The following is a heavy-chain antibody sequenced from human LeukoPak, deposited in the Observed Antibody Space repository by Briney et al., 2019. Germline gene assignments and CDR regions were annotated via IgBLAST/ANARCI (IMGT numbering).Heavy chain of an antibody. Sequence: SETLSLTCTVSGYSISSGYYWGWIRQPPGKGLEWIGSIYHSGSTYYNPSLKSRVTISVDTSKNQFSPKLSSVTAADTAVYYCARDRATMVRGARHWFDPWGQGTLVTVSS. V-gene: IGHV4-38-2*02. CDR2: IYHSGST. J-gene: IGHJ5*02. CDR1: GYSISSGYY. CDR3: ARDRATMVRGARHWFDP. D-gene: IGHD3-10*01.